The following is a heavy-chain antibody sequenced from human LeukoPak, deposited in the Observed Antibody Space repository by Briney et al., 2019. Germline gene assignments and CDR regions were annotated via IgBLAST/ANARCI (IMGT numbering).Heavy chain of an antibody. J-gene: IGHJ3*02. Sequence: SETLSLTCTVSGGSISSYYWSWIRQPPGKGLEWIGSIYYSGSTYYNPSLKSRVTISVDTSKNQFSLKLSSVTAADTAVYYCSEGASDAFDIWGQGTMVTVSS. CDR1: GGSISSYY. V-gene: IGHV4-59*05. CDR3: SEGASDAFDI. CDR2: IYYSGST.